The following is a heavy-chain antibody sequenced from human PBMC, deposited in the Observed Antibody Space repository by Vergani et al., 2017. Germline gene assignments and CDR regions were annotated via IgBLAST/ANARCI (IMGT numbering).Heavy chain of an antibody. CDR2: IYPGDSDT. CDR3: ARHAKRGCSSTSCYLDYYYYMDV. V-gene: IGHV5-51*01. J-gene: IGHJ6*03. D-gene: IGHD2-2*01. Sequence: EVPLVQSGTEVKKPGESLKISCKGSGYRFTSYWIGCVRQMPGKGLEWLGIIYPGDSDTRYSPSFPGQVTISSDKSISTAYLQWSSRQASDTAMYYCARHAKRGCSSTSCYLDYYYYMDVWGKGTTVTVSS. CDR1: GYRFTSYW.